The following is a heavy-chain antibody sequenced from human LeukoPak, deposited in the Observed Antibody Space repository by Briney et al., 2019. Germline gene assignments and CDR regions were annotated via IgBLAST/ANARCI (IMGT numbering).Heavy chain of an antibody. D-gene: IGHD2-2*01. Sequence: GGSLRLSCSASGFTFSSYAMHWVRQAPGKGLEYVSAINTYGYSTYYADSVKGRFTISRDNFKNTLYLPMSSLRAEDTAVYYCVKDGYCSSSSCQLDYWGQGTLVTVSS. V-gene: IGHV3-64D*06. CDR3: VKDGYCSSSSCQLDY. J-gene: IGHJ4*02. CDR1: GFTFSSYA. CDR2: INTYGYST.